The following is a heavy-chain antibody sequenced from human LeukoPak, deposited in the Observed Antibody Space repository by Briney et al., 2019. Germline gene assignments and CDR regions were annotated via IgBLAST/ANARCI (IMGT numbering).Heavy chain of an antibody. CDR3: ARESGLTDNWLDS. CDR2: MNPNSGKS. D-gene: IGHD5-12*01. J-gene: IGHJ5*01. CDR1: GYSFTTHD. Sequence: GASVKVSCKASGYSFTTHDINWVRQSTGQGLEWMGWMNPNSGKSGYAQKFQGRVTMTRDTSISTVYMELRSLGSDDTAVYYCARESGLTDNWLDSWGQGTLVIVSS. V-gene: IGHV1-8*01.